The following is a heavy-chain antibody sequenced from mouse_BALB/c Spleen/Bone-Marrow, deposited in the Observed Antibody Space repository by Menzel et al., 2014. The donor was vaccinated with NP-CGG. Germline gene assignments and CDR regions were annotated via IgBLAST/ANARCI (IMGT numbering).Heavy chain of an antibody. CDR1: GFTFTDYY. D-gene: IGHD4-1*01. Sequence: EVKLVESGGGLVQPGGSLRLSCATSGFTFTDYYMNWVRQPPGKALEWLGFIRNKAYGYTTEYSASVKGRFTVSRDNSHSILYLQMNALRAEDSATYYCARDMGGILFDSWGQGTTLTVSS. V-gene: IGHV7-3*02. CDR2: IRNKAYGYTT. J-gene: IGHJ2*01. CDR3: ARDMGGILFDS.